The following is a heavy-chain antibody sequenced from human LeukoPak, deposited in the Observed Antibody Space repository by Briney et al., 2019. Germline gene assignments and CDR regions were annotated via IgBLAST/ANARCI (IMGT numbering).Heavy chain of an antibody. D-gene: IGHD4-23*01. CDR1: GGSITNYY. V-gene: IGHV4-59*01. CDR2: IYHSGGT. CDR3: ARYRGNSNGGFDP. J-gene: IGHJ5*02. Sequence: SETLSLTCTVSGGSITNYYWSWIRQPPGKGLEWIGHIYHSGGTNYNPSLKSRVTISVDTSKNQFSLKLTSVTAADTAVYYCARYRGNSNGGFDPWGQGTLVTVSS.